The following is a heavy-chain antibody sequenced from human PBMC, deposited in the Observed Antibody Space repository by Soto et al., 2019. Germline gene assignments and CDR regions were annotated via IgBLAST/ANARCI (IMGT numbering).Heavy chain of an antibody. Sequence: GASVKVSCKASGGTFSSYAISWVRQAPGQGLEWMGGIIPIFGTANYAQKFQGRVTITADKSTSTAYMELSSLRSEDTAVYYCARDTAMANYYYYGMDVWGQGTTVTV. CDR3: ARDTAMANYYYYGMDV. CDR2: IIPIFGTA. V-gene: IGHV1-69*06. D-gene: IGHD5-18*01. J-gene: IGHJ6*02. CDR1: GGTFSSYA.